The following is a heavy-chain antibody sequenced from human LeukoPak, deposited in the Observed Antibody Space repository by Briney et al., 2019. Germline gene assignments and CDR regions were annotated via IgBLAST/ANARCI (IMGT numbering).Heavy chain of an antibody. D-gene: IGHD6-25*01. CDR2: INPNSGGT. J-gene: IGHJ4*02. CDR1: GYTFTGYY. CDR3: ARDMAAAANY. V-gene: IGHV1-2*06. Sequence: ASVKISCKASGYTFTGYYMHWLRQAPGQGLEWRGRINPNSGGTNYAQKFQSRVTMTRDTSISTAYIKLNRLGSDQTAVSYCARDMAAAANYWRQGSLVTVSS.